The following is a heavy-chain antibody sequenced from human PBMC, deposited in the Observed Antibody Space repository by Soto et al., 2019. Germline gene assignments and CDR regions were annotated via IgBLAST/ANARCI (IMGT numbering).Heavy chain of an antibody. D-gene: IGHD6-6*01. CDR1: GFRFSSYA. Sequence: PGGSLRLSCAAPGFRFSSYAMSWVRQAPGQGPEWLSVISASGGSAYYADSVRGRFTISRDNSKNTLYLQMKSLGAEDTAVYYCASSSALWHGMDAWGQGNTVTVSS. V-gene: IGHV3-23*01. CDR3: ASSSALWHGMDA. J-gene: IGHJ6*02. CDR2: ISASGGSA.